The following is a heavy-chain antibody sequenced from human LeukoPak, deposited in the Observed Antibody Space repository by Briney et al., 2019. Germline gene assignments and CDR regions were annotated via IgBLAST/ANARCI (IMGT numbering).Heavy chain of an antibody. CDR2: TWYDGSIG. CDR1: GFIFSSYG. CDR3: AAMEVYCGGDCSYYDY. J-gene: IGHJ4*02. Sequence: GGSLRLSCAASGFIFSSYGMHWVRQAPGKGLEWVAVTWYDGSIGYYPDSVKGRFTISRDNSKSTLYLQMNSLRAEDTAVYYCAAMEVYCGGDCSYYDYWGQGTLVTVSS. V-gene: IGHV3-33*01. D-gene: IGHD2-21*02.